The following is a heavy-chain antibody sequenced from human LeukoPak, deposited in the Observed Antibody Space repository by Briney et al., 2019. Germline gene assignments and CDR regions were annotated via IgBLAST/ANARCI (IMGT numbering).Heavy chain of an antibody. Sequence: GGSLRLSCAASGFTFSSYAMHWVRQAPGKGLEWVAVISYDGSNKYYADSVKGRFTISRDNSKNTLYLQMNSLRAEDTAVYYCARDRRQLGYFDYWGQGTLVTVSS. J-gene: IGHJ4*02. CDR2: ISYDGSNK. CDR3: ARDRRQLGYFDY. V-gene: IGHV3-30-3*01. D-gene: IGHD5-18*01. CDR1: GFTFSSYA.